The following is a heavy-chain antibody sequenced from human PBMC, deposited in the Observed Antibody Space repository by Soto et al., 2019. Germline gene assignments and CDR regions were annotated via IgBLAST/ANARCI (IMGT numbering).Heavy chain of an antibody. V-gene: IGHV3-23*01. CDR1: GFTFTTYA. J-gene: IGHJ4*02. Sequence: PGGSLRLSCAASGFTFTTYALNWVRQAPGKGLEWVSTISGSGGTTYYADSVKGRFTISRDKSKSTLYLQMNSLRDEDTAAYYCAKGLPATVTYFDYWGQGTLVTVSS. CDR2: ISGSGGTT. D-gene: IGHD4-17*01. CDR3: AKGLPATVTYFDY.